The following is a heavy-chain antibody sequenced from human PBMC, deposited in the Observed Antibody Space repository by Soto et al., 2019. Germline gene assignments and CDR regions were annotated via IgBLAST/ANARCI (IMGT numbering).Heavy chain of an antibody. Sequence: QVQLVQSGAEVKKPGSSVEVSCKASGGTFSSYSISWVRQGPGQGLEWMGRIIPILGIANYAQKFQGRVTITADKSTSTAYMELSSLRSEDTAVYYCASSANYYGSGGDAFDIWGQGTMVTVSS. V-gene: IGHV1-69*02. J-gene: IGHJ3*02. D-gene: IGHD3-10*01. CDR2: IIPILGIA. CDR3: ASSANYYGSGGDAFDI. CDR1: GGTFSSYS.